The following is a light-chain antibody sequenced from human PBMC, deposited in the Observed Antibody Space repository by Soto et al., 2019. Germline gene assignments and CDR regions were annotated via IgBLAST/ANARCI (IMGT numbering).Light chain of an antibody. CDR3: SSYAGSNTVV. CDR1: SSDVGGYNY. Sequence: QSALTQPPSASGPPGQSVTISCTGTSSDVGGYNYVSWYQQHPGKAPKLMIYEVSKRPSGVPDRFSGSKSGNTASLTVSGLQAEDEADYYCSSYAGSNTVVFGGGTKVTVL. J-gene: IGLJ2*01. V-gene: IGLV2-8*01. CDR2: EVS.